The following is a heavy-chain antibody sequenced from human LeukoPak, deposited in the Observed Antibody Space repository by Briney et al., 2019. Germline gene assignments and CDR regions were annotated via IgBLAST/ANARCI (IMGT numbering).Heavy chain of an antibody. D-gene: IGHD5-18*01. Sequence: AGSLRLSCAASGFTFSSYAMTWVRQAPGKGLEWVSVMYSGDSTYYDDSVKGRFTISRDNSKNTLDPQMNSLRDEDTGVYYCARADGYSSWFVHWGQGTLVTVSS. CDR3: ARADGYSSWFVH. J-gene: IGHJ5*02. V-gene: IGHV3-23*03. CDR2: MYSGDST. CDR1: GFTFSSYA.